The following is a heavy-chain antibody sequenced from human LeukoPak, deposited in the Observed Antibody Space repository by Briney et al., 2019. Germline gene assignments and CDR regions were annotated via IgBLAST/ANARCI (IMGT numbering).Heavy chain of an antibody. CDR3: ANAAMVRGLIDY. Sequence: GGSLRLSCAASGFTSSSYAMSWVRQAPGKGLEWVSAISGSGGSTYYADSVKGRFTISRDNSKNALYLQMNSLRAEDTGVYYCANAAMVRGLIDYWGEGALVTVSS. J-gene: IGHJ4*02. D-gene: IGHD3-10*01. CDR2: ISGSGGST. V-gene: IGHV3-23*01. CDR1: GFTSSSYA.